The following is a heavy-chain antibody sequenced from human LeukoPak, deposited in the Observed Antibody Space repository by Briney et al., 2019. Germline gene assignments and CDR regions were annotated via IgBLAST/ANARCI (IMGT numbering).Heavy chain of an antibody. CDR1: GYTFTGYY. CDR2: INPNSGGT. V-gene: IGHV1-2*02. J-gene: IGHJ4*02. D-gene: IGHD3-9*01. Sequence: ASVKVSCKASGYTFTGYYMHWVRQAPGQGLEWMGWINPNSGGTNYAQKFQGRVTMTRDTSISTAYMELRSLRSDDTAVYYCARAEDFDWLLYDYWGQGTLVTVSS. CDR3: ARAEDFDWLLYDY.